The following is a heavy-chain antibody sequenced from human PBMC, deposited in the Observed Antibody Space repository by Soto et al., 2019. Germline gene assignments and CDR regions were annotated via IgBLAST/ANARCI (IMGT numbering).Heavy chain of an antibody. CDR3: ARAISNSGWSVYYYYGMDV. Sequence: ASVKVSCKASGYTITGYYMHWVRQAPGQGLEWMGWINPNSGGTNYAQKVQGRVTMTRDTSISTAYMELSRLRSDDTAGYYCARAISNSGWSVYYYYGMDVWGQGTTVTVSS. CDR2: INPNSGGT. CDR1: GYTITGYY. D-gene: IGHD6-19*01. J-gene: IGHJ6*02. V-gene: IGHV1-2*02.